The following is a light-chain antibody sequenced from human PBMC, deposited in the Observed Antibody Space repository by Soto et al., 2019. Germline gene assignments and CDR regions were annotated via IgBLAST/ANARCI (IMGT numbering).Light chain of an antibody. V-gene: IGKV1-39*01. CDR3: QQFRSFPIT. CDR1: QSISSY. J-gene: IGKJ5*01. CDR2: AAS. Sequence: DIQMTQSPSSLSASVGDRVTITCQASQSISSYLNWYQQKPGKAPKLLIYAASSLQSGVPSRFSASGSGTDFTLTISSLQPEDFATYYCQQFRSFPITFGQGTRLEIK.